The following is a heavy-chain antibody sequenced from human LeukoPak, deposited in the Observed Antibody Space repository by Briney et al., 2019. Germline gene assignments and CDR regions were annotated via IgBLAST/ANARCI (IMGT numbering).Heavy chain of an antibody. V-gene: IGHV3-9*01. CDR3: AKTSSGSYWGDFDY. Sequence: GGSLRLSCAASGFTFDDYAMHWVRQAPGKGLEWVSDISWNSGSIGYADSVKGRFTISRDNAKNSLYLQMNSLRAEDTALYYCAKTSSGSYWGDFDYWGQGTLVTVSS. D-gene: IGHD1-26*01. CDR1: GFTFDDYA. CDR2: ISWNSGSI. J-gene: IGHJ4*02.